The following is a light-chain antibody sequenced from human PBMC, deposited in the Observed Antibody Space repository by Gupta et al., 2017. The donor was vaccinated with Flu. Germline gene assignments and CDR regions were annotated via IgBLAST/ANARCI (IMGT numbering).Light chain of an antibody. CDR2: EVS. V-gene: IGLV2-14*01. J-gene: IGLJ1*01. Sequence: SITISCTGTNTDVGSYNYCSWYQQYPGKAPKLMIYEVSKRPAGGSNRFSGSKSGTTASLTISGLQAEDEAYYYCLSKTSSITYVFGTGTKVTVL. CDR3: LSKTSSITYV. CDR1: NTDVGSYNY.